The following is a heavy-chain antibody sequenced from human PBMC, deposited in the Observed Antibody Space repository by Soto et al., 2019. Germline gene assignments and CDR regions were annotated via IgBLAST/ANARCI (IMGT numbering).Heavy chain of an antibody. V-gene: IGHV3-30*18. D-gene: IGHD3-3*02. CDR2: ISYDGTEE. CDR3: AKGRFDVVTISPFDH. J-gene: IGHJ4*01. CDR1: GFTFSSFG. Sequence: LRLSCAASGFTFSSFGMHWVRQAPGKGLEWVAVISYDGTEEKYADSVKGRATVSRDNSKNTVYLQMNRLRGDDSAIYYCAKGRFDVVTISPFDHWGQGTLVTVSS.